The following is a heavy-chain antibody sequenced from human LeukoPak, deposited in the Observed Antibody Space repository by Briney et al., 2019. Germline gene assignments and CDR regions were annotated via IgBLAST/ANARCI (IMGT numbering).Heavy chain of an antibody. V-gene: IGHV5-51*01. J-gene: IGHJ3*02. CDR1: GYSFTNYW. CDR2: IYPGDSDT. CDR3: ARQQQLTAFDI. D-gene: IGHD6-13*01. Sequence: GESLKVSCKCSGYSFTNYWIGWVRQMPGKGLEWMGIIYPGDSDTRYSPSFQGQVTISADKSISTAYLQWSSLKASDTAMYYCARQQQLTAFDIWGQGTMVTVSS.